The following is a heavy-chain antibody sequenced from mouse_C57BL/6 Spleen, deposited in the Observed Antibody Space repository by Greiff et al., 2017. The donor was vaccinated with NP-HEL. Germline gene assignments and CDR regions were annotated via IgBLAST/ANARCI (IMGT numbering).Heavy chain of an antibody. CDR1: GYAFPNYL. V-gene: IGHV1-54*01. Sequence: VQLQQSGAELVRPGTSVKVSCKASGYAFPNYLIEWVKQRPGQGIEWIGVLNPGSGGTNYNEKFKDKATLTADKSSSTAYMQLSSLTSEDSAVYFCARGGGEFDYWGQGTTLTVSS. J-gene: IGHJ2*01. CDR3: ARGGGEFDY. CDR2: LNPGSGGT.